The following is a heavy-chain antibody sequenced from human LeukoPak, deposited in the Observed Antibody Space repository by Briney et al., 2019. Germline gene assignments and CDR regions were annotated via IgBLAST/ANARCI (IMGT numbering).Heavy chain of an antibody. J-gene: IGHJ4*02. Sequence: GGSLRLSCAASGFTFSSYSMNWVRQAPGKGLEWVSSISSSSSYIYYADSVKGRFTISRDSVKNSLYLQMNSLRAEDTAVYYCASDKVRDSSGYYVDYWGQGTLVTVSS. D-gene: IGHD3-22*01. V-gene: IGHV3-21*01. CDR3: ASDKVRDSSGYYVDY. CDR2: ISSSSSYI. CDR1: GFTFSSYS.